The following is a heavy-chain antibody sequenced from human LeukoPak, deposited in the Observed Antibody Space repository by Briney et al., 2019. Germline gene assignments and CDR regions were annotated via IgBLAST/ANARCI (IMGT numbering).Heavy chain of an antibody. J-gene: IGHJ4*02. CDR3: ARDWADNSDYPGNY. CDR1: GFTFSSYG. D-gene: IGHD3-22*01. CDR2: IRYDGSNK. Sequence: GGSLRLSCAASGFTFSSYGMHWVRQAPGKGLEWVAFIRYDGSNKYYADFVKGRFTISRDNSKNTLYLQMNSLRAEDTAVYYCARDWADNSDYPGNYWGQGTLVTVSS. V-gene: IGHV3-30*02.